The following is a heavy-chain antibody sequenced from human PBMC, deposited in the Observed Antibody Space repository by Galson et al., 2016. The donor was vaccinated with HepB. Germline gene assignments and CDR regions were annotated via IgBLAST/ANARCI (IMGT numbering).Heavy chain of an antibody. CDR1: GYVFTSYG. CDR3: AREAILGKEYDY. V-gene: IGHV1-18*01. CDR2: ISGDNGHT. Sequence: SVKVSCKASGYVFTSYGISWVRQAPGQGLEWMGWISGDNGHTVYAHTVQDRVTMTSDTSTATIYMELRSLTSDDTAVYYCAREAILGKEYDYWGQGTLVTVSS. J-gene: IGHJ4*02. D-gene: IGHD3-16*01.